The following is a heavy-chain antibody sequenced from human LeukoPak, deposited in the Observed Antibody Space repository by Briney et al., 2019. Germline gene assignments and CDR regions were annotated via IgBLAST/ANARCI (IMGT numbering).Heavy chain of an antibody. D-gene: IGHD6-19*01. Sequence: SETLYLTCTVSGGSISSYYWSWIRQPPGKGLEWIGYIFYSGTTNYNPSLKSRVTISVDTSKNQFSLKLISVTAADTAVYYCARHRRIAVAGFDYWGQGTLVTVSS. J-gene: IGHJ4*02. V-gene: IGHV4-59*08. CDR1: GGSISSYY. CDR2: IFYSGTT. CDR3: ARHRRIAVAGFDY.